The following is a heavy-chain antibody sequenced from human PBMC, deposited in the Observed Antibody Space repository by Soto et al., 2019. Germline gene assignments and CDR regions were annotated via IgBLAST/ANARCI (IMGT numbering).Heavy chain of an antibody. Sequence: EVQLVESGGCLVQPGGSLKLSCAASGFTFSGSAMHWVRQASGKGLEWVGRIRSQANSYATAYAASVKGRITISRDDSKNTAYLQMNSLKTEDTAVYYCTRMSQAPPCDIRGQGTMVIVSS. J-gene: IGHJ3*02. CDR2: IRSQANSYAT. V-gene: IGHV3-73*02. CDR1: GFTFSGSA. CDR3: TRMSQAPPCDI.